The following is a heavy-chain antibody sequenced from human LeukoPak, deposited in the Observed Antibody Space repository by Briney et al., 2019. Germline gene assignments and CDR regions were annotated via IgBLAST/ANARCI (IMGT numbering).Heavy chain of an antibody. Sequence: HPGGSLRLSCAASGFTFSSYEMNWVRQAPGKGLEWVSIIYSGGSTYYADSVKGRFTISRDNSRNTLYLQMNSLRAEDTAVYFCVRVGYSYGYGDWNHFDYWGQGTLVTVSS. J-gene: IGHJ4*02. V-gene: IGHV3-66*02. CDR2: IYSGGST. CDR3: VRVGYSYGYGDWNHFDY. D-gene: IGHD5-18*01. CDR1: GFTFSSYE.